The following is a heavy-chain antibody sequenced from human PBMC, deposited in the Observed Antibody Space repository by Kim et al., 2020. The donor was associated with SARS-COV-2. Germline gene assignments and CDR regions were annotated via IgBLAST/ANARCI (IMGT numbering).Heavy chain of an antibody. CDR3: AREGFGYYYDSSGYHGGHDAFDI. CDR2: INAGNGNT. J-gene: IGHJ3*02. V-gene: IGHV1-3*01. CDR1: GYTFTSYA. Sequence: ASVKVSCKASGYTFTSYAMHWVRQAPGQRLEWMGWINAGNGNTKYSQKFQGRVTITRDTSASTAYMELSSLRSEDTAVYYCAREGFGYYYDSSGYHGGHDAFDIWGQGTMVTVSS. D-gene: IGHD3-22*01.